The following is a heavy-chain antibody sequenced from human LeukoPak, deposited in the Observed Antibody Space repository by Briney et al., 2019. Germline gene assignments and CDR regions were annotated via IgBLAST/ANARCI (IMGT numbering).Heavy chain of an antibody. CDR2: INPNSGGT. D-gene: IGHD1/OR15-1a*01. CDR3: ARFVTATQAYYYYGMDV. V-gene: IGHV1-2*02. CDR1: GYTFTDYY. J-gene: IGHJ6*02. Sequence: ASVKVSCKASGYTFTDYYMHWVRQAPGQGLEWMGWINPNSGGTSFAQQFLGRVTMTRDTSISTAYMELSRLRSDDKAVYYCARFVTATQAYYYYGMDVWGQGTTVTVSS.